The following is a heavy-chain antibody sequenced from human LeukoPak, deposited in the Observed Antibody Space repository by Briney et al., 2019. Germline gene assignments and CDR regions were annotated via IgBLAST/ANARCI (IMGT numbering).Heavy chain of an antibody. CDR1: GGSISSSSYY. CDR3: ARLLYSYGSFDY. D-gene: IGHD5-18*01. V-gene: IGHV4-39*07. CDR2: IYYGGST. Sequence: SETLSLTCTVSGGSISSSSYYWGWIRQPPGTGLEWIGSIYYGGSTYYNPSLKSRVTISVDTSKNQFSLKLSSVTAADTAVYYCARLLYSYGSFDYWGQGTLVTVS. J-gene: IGHJ4*02.